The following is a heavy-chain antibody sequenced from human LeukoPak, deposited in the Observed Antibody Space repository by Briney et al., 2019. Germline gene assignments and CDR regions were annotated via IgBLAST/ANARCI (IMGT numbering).Heavy chain of an antibody. Sequence: PSETLCLTCTVSGGSISSYYWSWIRQPAGKGLEWIGRIYTSGSTNYNPSLKSRVTMSVDTSKNQFSLKLSSVTAADTAVYYCARDLDYGDYEYAFDIWGQGTMVTVSS. CDR1: GGSISSYY. D-gene: IGHD4-17*01. J-gene: IGHJ3*02. CDR2: IYTSGST. CDR3: ARDLDYGDYEYAFDI. V-gene: IGHV4-4*07.